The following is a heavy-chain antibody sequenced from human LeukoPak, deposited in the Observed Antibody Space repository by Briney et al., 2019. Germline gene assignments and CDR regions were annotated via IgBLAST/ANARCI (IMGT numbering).Heavy chain of an antibody. CDR3: ARQGSGGRSFDV. Sequence: SETLSLTCTVSGGSLSTYYWSWIRQPPGKGLEWIGYMYNSGCTNYNPSLKSRVTISIDTSKNQVSLRLSSVTAADTAVYYCARQGSGGRSFDVWGQGTMVTVSS. V-gene: IGHV4-59*08. J-gene: IGHJ3*01. D-gene: IGHD1-26*01. CDR1: GGSLSTYY. CDR2: MYNSGCT.